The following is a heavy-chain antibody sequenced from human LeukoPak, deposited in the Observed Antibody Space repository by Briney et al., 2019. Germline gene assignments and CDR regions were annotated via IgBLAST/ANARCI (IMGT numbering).Heavy chain of an antibody. D-gene: IGHD3-22*01. CDR3: ARGDSSGYSLDY. Sequence: GASVKVSCKASGGTFSSYAISWVRQAPGQGLEWMGRIIPILGIANYAQRFQGRVTITADKSTSTAYMELSSLRSEDTAVYYCARGDSSGYSLDYWGQGTLVTVSS. J-gene: IGHJ4*02. CDR2: IIPILGIA. V-gene: IGHV1-69*04. CDR1: GGTFSSYA.